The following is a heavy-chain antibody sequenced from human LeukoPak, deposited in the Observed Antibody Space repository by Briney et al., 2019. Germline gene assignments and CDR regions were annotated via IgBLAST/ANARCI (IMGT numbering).Heavy chain of an antibody. D-gene: IGHD4-17*01. CDR3: ASGVNDYGDFYFDY. Sequence: GASVKVSCKASGYTFTGYYMHWVRQAPGQGLEWMGLINPKSGGTNYAQKFQGRVTMTRDTSITTAYMELSRLRSADMAVYYCASGVNDYGDFYFDYWGQGTLVTVSS. CDR2: INPKSGGT. V-gene: IGHV1-2*02. J-gene: IGHJ4*02. CDR1: GYTFTGYY.